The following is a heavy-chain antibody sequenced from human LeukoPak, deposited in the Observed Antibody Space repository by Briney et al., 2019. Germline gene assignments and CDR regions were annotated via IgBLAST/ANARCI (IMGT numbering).Heavy chain of an antibody. CDR1: GFTFSDYA. J-gene: IGHJ4*02. D-gene: IGHD1-7*01. Sequence: GGSLRLSCAASGFTFSDYAMHWVRQAPGKGLEWVAVISKDGSDKYYPGSVRGRFTISRDNSKNTIYLQMDSLRAEDTAIYYCARDYRWNYDYWGQGTLVTVSS. CDR2: ISKDGSDK. V-gene: IGHV3-30-3*01. CDR3: ARDYRWNYDY.